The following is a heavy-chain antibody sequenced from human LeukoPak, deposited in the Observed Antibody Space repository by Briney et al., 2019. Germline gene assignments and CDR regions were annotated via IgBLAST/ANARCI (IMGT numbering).Heavy chain of an antibody. CDR1: GFTFRDYY. J-gene: IGHJ4*02. D-gene: IGHD2-8*01. Sequence: TGGSLRLSCVASGFTFRDYYMSWIRRAPGKGLEWVSYISSSSSYIDYADSVKGRFTISRDNAKNSLYLQMNSLRAEDTAVYYCAREGSIVPHQDLDSWGQGTLVTVSS. CDR2: ISSSSSYI. CDR3: AREGSIVPHQDLDS. V-gene: IGHV3-11*06.